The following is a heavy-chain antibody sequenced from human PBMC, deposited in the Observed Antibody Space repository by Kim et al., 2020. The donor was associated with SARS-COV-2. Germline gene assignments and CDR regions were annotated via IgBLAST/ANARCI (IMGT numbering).Heavy chain of an antibody. CDR1: GFTVSSNY. V-gene: IGHV3-53*01. CDR2: IYSGGST. D-gene: IGHD3-22*01. J-gene: IGHJ4*02. Sequence: GGSLRLSCAASGFTVSSNYMSWVRQAPGKGLEWVSVIYSGGSTYYADSVKGRFTISRDNSKNTLYLQMNSLRAEDTAVYYCASAYYDSSGYYQNWGQGTLVTVSS. CDR3: ASAYYDSSGYYQN.